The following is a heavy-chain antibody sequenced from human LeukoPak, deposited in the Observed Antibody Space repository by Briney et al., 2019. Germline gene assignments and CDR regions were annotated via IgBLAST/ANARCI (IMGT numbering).Heavy chain of an antibody. V-gene: IGHV3-11*01. D-gene: IGHD2-8*01. CDR2: ISSSGSTI. CDR3: AKDGMYSLYFDY. J-gene: IGHJ4*02. Sequence: AGGSLRLSCAASGFTFSDYYMSWIRQAPGKGLEWVSYISSSGSTIYYADSVKGRFTISRDNAKNSLYLQMNSLRAEDTAVYYCAKDGMYSLYFDYWGQGTLVTVSS. CDR1: GFTFSDYY.